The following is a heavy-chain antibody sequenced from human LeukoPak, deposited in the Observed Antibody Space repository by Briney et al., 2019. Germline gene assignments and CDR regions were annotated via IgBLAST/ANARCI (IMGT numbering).Heavy chain of an antibody. CDR2: IIPIFGTA. CDR3: ARDILTGSPVNYYYYYVDV. V-gene: IGHV1-69*05. CDR1: GGTFSSYA. J-gene: IGHJ6*03. D-gene: IGHD3-9*01. Sequence: SVKVSCKASGGTFSSYAISWVRQAPGRGLEWMGGIIPIFGTANYAQKFQGRVTITTDESTSTAYMELSSLRSEDTAVYYCARDILTGSPVNYYYYYVDVWGKGTTVTVSS.